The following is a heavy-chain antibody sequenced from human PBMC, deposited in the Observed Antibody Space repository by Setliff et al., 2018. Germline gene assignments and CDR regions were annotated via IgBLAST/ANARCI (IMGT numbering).Heavy chain of an antibody. CDR3: AREQSNYDFWSGYYGSYYYYMDV. V-gene: IGHV4-61*09. CDR2: IYTSGST. D-gene: IGHD3-3*01. Sequence: PSETLSLTCTVSGGSISSGSYYWSWIRQPAGKGLEWIGHIYTSGSTNYNPPLKSRVTISVDTSKNQFSLKLSSVTAADTAVYYCAREQSNYDFWSGYYGSYYYYMDVWGKGTTVTVSS. J-gene: IGHJ6*03. CDR1: GGSISSGSYY.